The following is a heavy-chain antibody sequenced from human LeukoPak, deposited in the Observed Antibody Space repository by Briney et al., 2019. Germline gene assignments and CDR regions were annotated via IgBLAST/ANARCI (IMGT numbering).Heavy chain of an antibody. Sequence: GSSVKVSCKASGGTFSSYAISWVRQAPGQGLEWMGGIIPIFGTANYAQKFQGRVTITADKSTSTAYMELSSLRSEDTAVYYCAKDDRGLRYFDWLSHWGQGTLVTVSS. J-gene: IGHJ4*02. CDR3: AKDDRGLRYFDWLSH. CDR1: GGTFSSYA. V-gene: IGHV1-69*06. CDR2: IIPIFGTA. D-gene: IGHD3-9*01.